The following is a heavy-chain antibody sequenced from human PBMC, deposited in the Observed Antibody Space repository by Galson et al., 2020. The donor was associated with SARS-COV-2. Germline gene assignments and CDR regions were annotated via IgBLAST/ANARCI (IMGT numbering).Heavy chain of an antibody. Sequence: GESLKISCAASAFTVSNNYMSWVRQAPGEGLEWVSVIYSRGTTYYADSVKGRFTISRDNSKNTLYLQMNSLRAEDTAVYYCATHPSRGDWGQGTLVTGSS. CDR1: AFTVSNNY. CDR3: ATHPSRGD. J-gene: IGHJ4*02. CDR2: IYSRGTT. V-gene: IGHV3-53*01.